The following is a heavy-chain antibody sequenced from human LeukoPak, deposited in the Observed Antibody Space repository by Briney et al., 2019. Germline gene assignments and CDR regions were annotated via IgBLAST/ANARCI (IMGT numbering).Heavy chain of an antibody. CDR2: ISYSGST. J-gene: IGHJ4*02. Sequence: SETLSLTCTVSGDSVSSGSFYWGWIRQPPGKGLEWIGFISYSGSTNYNPSLKSRVTISIDTSRDQFSLTLSSVTAADTAVYYCARDRSYGYFDYWGQGTLVTVSS. CDR3: ARDRSYGYFDY. V-gene: IGHV4-61*01. D-gene: IGHD5-18*01. CDR1: GDSVSSGSFY.